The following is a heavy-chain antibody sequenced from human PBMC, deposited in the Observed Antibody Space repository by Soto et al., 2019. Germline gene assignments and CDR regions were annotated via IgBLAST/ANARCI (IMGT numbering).Heavy chain of an antibody. Sequence: QVTLKESGPVLVKPTETLTLTCTVSGFSLSNARMGVSWIRQPPGKALEWLAHIFSNDEKSYSTSLKSRLTISNDTSKSQVVITMTNMDPVDTATYYCARIGDAAAYYHYGMDVWGQGTTVTVS. J-gene: IGHJ6*02. D-gene: IGHD2-2*01. V-gene: IGHV2-26*01. CDR3: ARIGDAAAYYHYGMDV. CDR1: GFSLSNARMG. CDR2: IFSNDEK.